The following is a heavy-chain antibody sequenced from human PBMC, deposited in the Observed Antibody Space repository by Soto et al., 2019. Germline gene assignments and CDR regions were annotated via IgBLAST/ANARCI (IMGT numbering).Heavy chain of an antibody. CDR3: ARASRVTAIRFYYGMDV. D-gene: IGHD2-21*02. V-gene: IGHV1-69*13. CDR1: GGTFSSYA. CDR2: IIPIFGTA. J-gene: IGHJ6*02. Sequence: ASVQVSCKASGGTFSSYAISWVRQAPGQGLEWMGGIIPIFGTANYAQKFRGRVTITADESTSTAYMELSSLRSEDTAVYYCARASRVTAIRFYYGMDVWGQGTTVTVSS.